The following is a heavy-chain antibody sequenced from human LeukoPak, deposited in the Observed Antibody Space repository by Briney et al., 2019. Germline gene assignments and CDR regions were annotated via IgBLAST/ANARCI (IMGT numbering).Heavy chain of an antibody. CDR2: IKSDGSST. V-gene: IGHV3-74*01. J-gene: IGHJ2*01. D-gene: IGHD6-19*01. Sequence: GGSLRLSCVASGFTFNSNWMHWVRQAPGKGLVWVLRIKSDGSSTSYADSVKGRFTISRDNAKNTLYLQMNSLRAEDTAVYYCARADGDSGWFGYFDLWGRGTLVTVSS. CDR3: ARADGDSGWFGYFDL. CDR1: GFTFNSNW.